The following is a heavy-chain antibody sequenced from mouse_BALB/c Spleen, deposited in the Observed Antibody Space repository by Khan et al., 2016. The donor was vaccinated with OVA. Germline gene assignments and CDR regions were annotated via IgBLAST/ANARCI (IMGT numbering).Heavy chain of an antibody. J-gene: IGHJ3*01. D-gene: IGHD2-2*01. Sequence: VQLQQSGPELVKPGASVKVSCKASGYAFTSYIMYWVKQSHGKSLEWIGYIDPYNGGTSYNQKFKGKATWTLDKSSTTAYMHPDSMTAEDSAGYYGARGGYRGFAYWGQGTLVTVSA. CDR1: GYAFTSYI. CDR2: IDPYNGGT. V-gene: IGHV1S135*01. CDR3: ARGGYRGFAY.